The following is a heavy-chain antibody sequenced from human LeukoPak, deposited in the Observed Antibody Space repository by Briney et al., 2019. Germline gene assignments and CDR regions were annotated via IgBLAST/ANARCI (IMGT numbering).Heavy chain of an antibody. D-gene: IGHD6-13*01. Sequence: SETLSLTCTVSGGSITSGDYYWSWIRQPPGKGLEWIGYIYYSGSTNYNPSLKSRVTISVDTSKNQFSLKLSSVTAADTAVHYCARQNTDSSSWYYYYYYYGMDVWGQGTTVTVSS. CDR1: GGSITSGDYY. J-gene: IGHJ6*02. V-gene: IGHV4-61*08. CDR2: IYYSGST. CDR3: ARQNTDSSSWYYYYYYYGMDV.